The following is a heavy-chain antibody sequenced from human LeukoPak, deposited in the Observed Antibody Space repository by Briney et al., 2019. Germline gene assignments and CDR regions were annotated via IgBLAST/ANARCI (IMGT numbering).Heavy chain of an antibody. V-gene: IGHV7-4-1*02. Sequence: ASVKVTCKDSVYTFTSYAMNWVRLAPGQGLAWMGWINTNTGNPTYAQGFTERFVFFLDSSVSTAYLQISSLKAEDTAVYYCVNRYSSGWTLLDVWGKGTTVTVSS. D-gene: IGHD6-19*01. CDR2: INTNTGNP. CDR3: VNRYSSGWTLLDV. J-gene: IGHJ6*04. CDR1: VYTFTSYA.